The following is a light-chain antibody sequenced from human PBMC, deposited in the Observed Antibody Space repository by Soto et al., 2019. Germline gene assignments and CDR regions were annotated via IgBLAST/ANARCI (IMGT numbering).Light chain of an antibody. V-gene: IGKV3-20*01. CDR2: NSS. J-gene: IGKJ2*01. Sequence: DIVLTQSPDTLSLSPGVRATLSCRASQSVGNNYFAWFQQKPGQAPRLLVYNSSTRATGIPDRFSGSGSGTDFTLTISRLEPEDFAVYYCRQYANSPQTFGQGTKLEIK. CDR1: QSVGNNY. CDR3: RQYANSPQT.